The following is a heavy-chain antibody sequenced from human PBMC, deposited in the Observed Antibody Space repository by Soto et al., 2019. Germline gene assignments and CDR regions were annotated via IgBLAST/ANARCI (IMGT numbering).Heavy chain of an antibody. J-gene: IGHJ1*01. Sequence: SRRLSWAASGFTFDDYAMHWVRQVPGKGLEWVSGINWNSGSIGYGDSVKGRFAISRDNAKNSLHLQMNSLSAEDTAFYYCVKDESINWYSGHFRHWGQGTLVTVS. D-gene: IGHD6-13*01. CDR1: GFTFDDYA. V-gene: IGHV3-9*01. CDR3: VKDESINWYSGHFRH. CDR2: INWNSGSI.